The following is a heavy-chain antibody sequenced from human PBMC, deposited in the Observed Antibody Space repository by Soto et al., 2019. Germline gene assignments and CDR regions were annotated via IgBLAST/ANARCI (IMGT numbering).Heavy chain of an antibody. CDR3: ARDRGGVVAGFNWLDP. D-gene: IGHD6-19*01. J-gene: IGHJ5*02. Sequence: LQESGGDLVQPGGPLRLSCAASGFKFSMFGMNWIRQAPGKGLEWIAYISSSSTTIVYGGSVEGRFTVSRDNVENSLYLQMKSLRDDDTAVYYCARDRGGVVAGFNWLDPWGHGTPVTVST. V-gene: IGHV3-48*02. CDR1: GFKFSMFG. CDR2: ISSSSTTI.